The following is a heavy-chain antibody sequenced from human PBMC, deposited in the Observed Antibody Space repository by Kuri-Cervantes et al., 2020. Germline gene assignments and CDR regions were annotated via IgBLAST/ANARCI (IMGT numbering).Heavy chain of an antibody. Sequence: ASVKVSCKASGYTFTSYDINWVRQATGQGLEWMGWMNPNSGNTGYAQKFQGRVTITRNTSISTAYMELSSLRSEDTAVYYCARARPPYSSSWYPSNSYYYYYYGMDVWGQGTTVTVSS. CDR3: ARARPPYSSSWYPSNSYYYYYYGMDV. V-gene: IGHV1-8*01. J-gene: IGHJ6*02. CDR2: MNPNSGNT. D-gene: IGHD6-13*01. CDR1: GYTFTSYD.